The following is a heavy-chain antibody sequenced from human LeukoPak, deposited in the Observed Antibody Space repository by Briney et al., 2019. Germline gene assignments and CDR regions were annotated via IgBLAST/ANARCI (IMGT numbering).Heavy chain of an antibody. CDR1: GFTFSTYA. D-gene: IGHD5-18*01. CDR3: AKSFLGFSYGKSDF. Sequence: GGSLRLSCAASGFTFSTYAMNWVRQAPRKGLEWVSSICGIEDTTYYADSAKGRFTLSRDDSTRTLYLRMNSLRAHNNDLYLFAKSFLGFSYGKSDFWGRETLVTV. J-gene: IGHJ4*02. V-gene: IGHV3-23*01. CDR2: ICGIEDTT.